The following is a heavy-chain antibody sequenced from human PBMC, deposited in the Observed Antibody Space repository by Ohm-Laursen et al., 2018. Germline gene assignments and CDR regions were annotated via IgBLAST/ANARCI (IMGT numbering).Heavy chain of an antibody. CDR1: GYTLTAYY. CDR3: ARGSGYDFWSGYYDDYYYYGMDV. Sequence: ASVKVSCKSSGYTLTAYYIHWVRQAPGQGLEWMGWISAYNGNTNYAQKLQGRVTMTTDTSTSTAYMELRSLRSDDTAVYYCARGSGYDFWSGYYDDYYYYGMDVWGQGTTVTVSS. D-gene: IGHD3-3*01. CDR2: ISAYNGNT. J-gene: IGHJ6*02. V-gene: IGHV1-18*04.